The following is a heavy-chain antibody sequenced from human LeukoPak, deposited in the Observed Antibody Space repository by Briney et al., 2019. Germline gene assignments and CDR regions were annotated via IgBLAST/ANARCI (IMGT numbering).Heavy chain of an antibody. V-gene: IGHV3-23*01. CDR3: AKDRYCSSTNCPYDY. J-gene: IGHJ4*02. CDR1: GFTSSDYT. CDR2: ISVSDDST. Sequence: GGSLRLSCAASGFTSSDYTMNWVRQAPGKGLEWVSGISVSDDSTYYADSVKGRFTMSRDNSNNMLYLQMNSLRAEDTAVYYCAKDRYCSSTNCPYDYWGQGTLVTVSS. D-gene: IGHD2-2*01.